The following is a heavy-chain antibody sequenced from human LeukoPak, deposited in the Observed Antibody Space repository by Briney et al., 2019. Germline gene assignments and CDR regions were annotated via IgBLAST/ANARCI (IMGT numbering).Heavy chain of an antibody. J-gene: IGHJ4*02. CDR1: GFTFSSYS. Sequence: PGGSLRLSCAASGFTFSSYSMNWVRQAPGKGLEWVSSISSSSSYIYYADSVKGRFTISRDNAKNSLYLQMNSLRAEDTAVYYCARIYGDGYNYGSWYYFDYWGQGTLVTVSS. D-gene: IGHD5-24*01. V-gene: IGHV3-21*04. CDR2: ISSSSSYI. CDR3: ARIYGDGYNYGSWYYFDY.